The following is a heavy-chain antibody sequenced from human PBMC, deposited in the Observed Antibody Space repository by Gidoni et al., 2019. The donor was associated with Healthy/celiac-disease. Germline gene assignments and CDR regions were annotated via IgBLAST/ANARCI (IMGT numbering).Heavy chain of an antibody. CDR2: IYYSGST. V-gene: IGHV4-39*01. J-gene: IGHJ6*02. Sequence: QLQLQESGPGLVKPSETLSLTCTVSGGSISSSSYYWGWIRQPPGKGLEWIGSIYYSGSTYYNPSLKSRVTISVDTSKNQFSLKLSSVTAADTAVYYCARQGRGLLRCLEWLSEYYYYGMDVWGQGTTVTVSS. CDR3: ARQGRGLLRCLEWLSEYYYYGMDV. D-gene: IGHD3-3*01. CDR1: GGSISSSSYY.